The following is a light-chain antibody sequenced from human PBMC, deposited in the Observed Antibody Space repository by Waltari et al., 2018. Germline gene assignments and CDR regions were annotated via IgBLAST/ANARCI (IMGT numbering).Light chain of an antibody. CDR1: SSDVGGYNY. CDR3: SSYISSSTLEL. Sequence: QSALTQPASVSGSPGQSITISCTGTSSDVGGYNYVSWYQQHPGKAPKLMIYDVSKRPSGVSNRFSGSKSGNTASLTISVLQAEDEADYYCSSYISSSTLELFGGGTSLTVL. V-gene: IGLV2-14*03. J-gene: IGLJ2*01. CDR2: DVS.